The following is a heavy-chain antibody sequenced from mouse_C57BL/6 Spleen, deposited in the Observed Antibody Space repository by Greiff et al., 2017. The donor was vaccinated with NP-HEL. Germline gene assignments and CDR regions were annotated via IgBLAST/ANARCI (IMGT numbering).Heavy chain of an antibody. V-gene: IGHV1-76*01. CDR3: ARSTTVVADAMDY. D-gene: IGHD1-1*01. CDR1: GYTFTDYY. CDR2: IYPGSGNT. Sequence: QVQLQQSEAELVRPGASVKLSCKASGYTFTDYYINWVKQRPGQGLEWIARIYPGSGNTYYNEKFKGKATLTAEKSSSTAYMQLSSLTSEDSAIYFCARSTTVVADAMDYWGQGTSVTVSS. J-gene: IGHJ4*01.